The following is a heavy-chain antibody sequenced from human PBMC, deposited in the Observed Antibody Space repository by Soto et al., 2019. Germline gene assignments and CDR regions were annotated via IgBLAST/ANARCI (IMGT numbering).Heavy chain of an antibody. Sequence: GGSLRLSCAASGFTSSSYSMNWVRQAPGKGLEWVSSISSSSSYIYYADSVKGRFTISRDNAKNSLYLQMNSLRAEDTAVYYCAREVGCSGGSCYYFDYWGQGTLVTVSS. J-gene: IGHJ4*02. V-gene: IGHV3-21*01. CDR3: AREVGCSGGSCYYFDY. CDR2: ISSSSSYI. CDR1: GFTSSSYS. D-gene: IGHD2-15*01.